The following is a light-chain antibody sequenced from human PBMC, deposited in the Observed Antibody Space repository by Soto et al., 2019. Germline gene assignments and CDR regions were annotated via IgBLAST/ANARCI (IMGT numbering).Light chain of an antibody. CDR2: KAS. Sequence: DIQMTQSPSSLSASVGDRVTITCRASQSVGNWLAWYQQKPGKAPKLLIYKASSLESGVPSRFSGSGSGTEFTLTISSLQPEDFATYYCQQTYSTPWTFGQGTKVDIK. CDR3: QQTYSTPWT. J-gene: IGKJ1*01. CDR1: QSVGNW. V-gene: IGKV1-5*03.